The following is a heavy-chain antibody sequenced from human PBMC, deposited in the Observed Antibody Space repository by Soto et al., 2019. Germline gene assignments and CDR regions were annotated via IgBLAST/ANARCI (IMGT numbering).Heavy chain of an antibody. J-gene: IGHJ3*01. CDR3: VRKKNHCSGGTCYNDSFDF. CDR1: GFSLSTSGVG. D-gene: IGHD2-15*01. V-gene: IGHV2-5*04. CDR2: IYWDDAE. Sequence: SGPTLVNPTQTLTLTCTFSGFSLSTSGVGVGWIRQPPGKALEWLALIYWDDAERYRASLKSRLTITKDTSKNQVVLTMTNMDPVDTGTYYCVRKKNHCSGGTCYNDSFDFWGQGTMVT.